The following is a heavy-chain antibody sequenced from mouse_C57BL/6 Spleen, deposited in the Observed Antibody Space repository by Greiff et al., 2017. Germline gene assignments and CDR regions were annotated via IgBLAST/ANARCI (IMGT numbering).Heavy chain of an antibody. D-gene: IGHD2-4*01. Sequence: EVKLEHSGAGLVKPGGSLKLSCAASGFTFSSYAMSWVRQTPVKRLEWVATISAGGGYTYYPDNVKGRVTISRDKANNNRYLQTSNLKSEDTAMYYLASEGDYDVPWFAYWGQGTLVTVSA. V-gene: IGHV5-4*03. CDR3: ASEGDYDVPWFAY. J-gene: IGHJ3*01. CDR2: ISAGGGYT. CDR1: GFTFSSYA.